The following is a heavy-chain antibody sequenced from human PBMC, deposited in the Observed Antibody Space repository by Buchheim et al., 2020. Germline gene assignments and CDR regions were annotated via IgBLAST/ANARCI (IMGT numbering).Heavy chain of an antibody. V-gene: IGHV3-30*03. Sequence: QVQLVESGGGVVQPGRSLRLSCAASGFTFSSYGMHWVRQAPGKGLEGVAVISYDGSNKYYADSVKGRFTISRDNSKNTLYLQMNSLRAEDTAVYYCAILAAAGTGDYWGQGTL. J-gene: IGHJ4*02. CDR3: AILAAAGTGDY. CDR1: GFTFSSYG. D-gene: IGHD6-13*01. CDR2: ISYDGSNK.